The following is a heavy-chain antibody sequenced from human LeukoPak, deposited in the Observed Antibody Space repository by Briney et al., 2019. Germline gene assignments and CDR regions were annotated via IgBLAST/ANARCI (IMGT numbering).Heavy chain of an antibody. J-gene: IGHJ6*03. V-gene: IGHV1-8*01. D-gene: IGHD5-18*01. Sequence: VASLKVSCKASGYTFTSYAINWVRQATGQGLEWMGWMNPTSGNTGYAQTFQGRVTMTRNTSISTAYMELSSLRSEDTAVYYCARGGYSYGYLSFYYYYMDVWGKGTTVTVSS. CDR3: ARGGYSYGYLSFYYYYMDV. CDR2: MNPTSGNT. CDR1: GYTFTSYA.